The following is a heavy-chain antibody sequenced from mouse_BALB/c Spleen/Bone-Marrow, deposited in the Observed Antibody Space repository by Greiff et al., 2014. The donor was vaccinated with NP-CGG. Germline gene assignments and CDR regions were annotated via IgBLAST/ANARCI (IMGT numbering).Heavy chain of an antibody. CDR1: GYTFTSHW. CDR2: FYPGSGST. J-gene: IGHJ3*01. D-gene: IGHD2-1*01. Sequence: LKESGSELVRPGASVRLSCKASGYTFTSHWMHWVKQRLDKALSGLEIFYPGSGSTNYDEKFKSKATLTVDTSSSTAYMQLSSLTSEDSAVYYCTREDYGNYVFPYWGQGTLVTVSA. V-gene: IGHV1S22*01. CDR3: TREDYGNYVFPY.